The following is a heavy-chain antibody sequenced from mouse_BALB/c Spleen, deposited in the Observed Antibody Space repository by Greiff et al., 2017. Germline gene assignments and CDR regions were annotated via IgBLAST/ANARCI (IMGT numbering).Heavy chain of an antibody. Sequence: VQLQQPGAELVRPGASVKLSCKASGYTFTSYWINWVKQRPGQGLEWIGNIYPSDSYTNYNQKFKDKATLTVDKSSSTAYMQLSSPTSEDSAVYYCTRGKAYYRYFDYWGQGTTLTVSS. CDR2: IYPSDSYT. CDR3: TRGKAYYRYFDY. D-gene: IGHD2-14*01. CDR1: GYTFTSYW. V-gene: IGHV1-69*02. J-gene: IGHJ2*01.